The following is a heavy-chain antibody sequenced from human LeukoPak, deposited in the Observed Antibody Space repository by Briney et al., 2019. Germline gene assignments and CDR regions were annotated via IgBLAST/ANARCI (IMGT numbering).Heavy chain of an antibody. CDR1: GFTFSSYA. J-gene: IGHJ4*02. CDR2: ISGSGGST. Sequence: GGSLRLSCAASGFTFSSYAMSWVRQAPGKGLEWVSAISGSGGSTYYADSVKGRFTISRDNSKNTLYLQMNSLRAEDTAVYYCAKDLWYYDSSGTMDYWGQGTLVTVSS. V-gene: IGHV3-23*01. CDR3: AKDLWYYDSSGTMDY. D-gene: IGHD3-22*01.